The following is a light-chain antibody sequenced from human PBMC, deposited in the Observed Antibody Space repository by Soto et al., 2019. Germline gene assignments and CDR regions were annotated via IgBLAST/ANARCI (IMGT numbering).Light chain of an antibody. CDR3: HQRSTWPFT. V-gene: IGKV3-11*01. CDR2: DAS. Sequence: EIVLTQSPATLSLSPGERATLSCRASQSISSYLAWYQQKTDQAPRLLIYDASNKTTGIPARFSGNGYETIFTLTISSLEPEDFAVYYCHQRSTWPFTFGPGTKVDIK. J-gene: IGKJ3*01. CDR1: QSISSY.